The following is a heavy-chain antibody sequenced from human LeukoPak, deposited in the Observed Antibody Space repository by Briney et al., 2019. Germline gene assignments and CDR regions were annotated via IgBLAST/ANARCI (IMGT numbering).Heavy chain of an antibody. D-gene: IGHD3-22*01. CDR1: GGSISSSSYY. CDR2: IYYSGST. J-gene: IGHJ4*02. Sequence: SPSETLSLTCTVSGGSISSSSYYWGWIRQPPGKGLEWIGSIYYSGSTYYNPSLKSRVTISVDTSKNQFSLKLSSVTAADTAVYYCARHSNYYESGGPLDYWGQGTLVTVSS. V-gene: IGHV4-39*01. CDR3: ARHSNYYESGGPLDY.